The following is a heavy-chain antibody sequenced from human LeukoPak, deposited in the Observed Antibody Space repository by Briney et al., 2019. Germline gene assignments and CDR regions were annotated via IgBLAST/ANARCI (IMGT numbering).Heavy chain of an antibody. D-gene: IGHD5-24*01. V-gene: IGHV3-21*01. CDR2: ISSSSYI. CDR3: ARTFISPEMATIVLDAFDI. J-gene: IGHJ3*02. Sequence: GGSLRLSCAASGFTFSSYSMNWVRQAPGKGLEWVSSISSSSYIYYADSVKGRFTISRDNAKNSLYLQMNSLRAEDTAVYYCARTFISPEMATIVLDAFDIWGQGTMVTVSS. CDR1: GFTFSSYS.